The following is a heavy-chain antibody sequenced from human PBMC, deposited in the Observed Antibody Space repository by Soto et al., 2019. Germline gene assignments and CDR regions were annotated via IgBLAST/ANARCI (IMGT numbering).Heavy chain of an antibody. V-gene: IGHV4-61*01. CDR3: ARAGGVVVAATPYYYGMDV. CDR2: IYYSGST. J-gene: IGHJ6*02. CDR1: GGSISSGSYY. Sequence: QVRLQESGPGLVKPSETLSLTCTVSGGSISSGSYYWSWIRQPPGKGLEWIGYIYYSGSTNYNPSLKSRLTISVDTSKNQFSLKLSSVTAADTAVYYCARAGGVVVAATPYYYGMDVWGQGTTVTVSS. D-gene: IGHD2-15*01.